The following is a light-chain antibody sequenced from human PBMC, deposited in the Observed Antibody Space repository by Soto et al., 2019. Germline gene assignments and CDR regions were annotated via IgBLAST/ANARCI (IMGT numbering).Light chain of an antibody. CDR2: EVT. Sequence: QSVLTQPASVSGSRGQSITISCVGRNTDVGQDKSVSWYQQGPGKAPKLLIFEVTNRPSGVSSRFSGSRSGNTASLTISGLQPDDEVDYFCVSYTDTDTLVFGTGTKLTVL. CDR3: VSYTDTDTLV. CDR1: NTDVGQDKS. V-gene: IGLV2-14*01. J-gene: IGLJ1*01.